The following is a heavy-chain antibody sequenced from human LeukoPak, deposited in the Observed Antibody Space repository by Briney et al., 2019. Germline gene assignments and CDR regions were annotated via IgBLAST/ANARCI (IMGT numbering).Heavy chain of an antibody. Sequence: PGGSLRLSCEASGFTFSTFAMIWVRQPPGKGLEWVSSIFPSGGEIHYADSVRGRFTISRDNSKSTLSLQMNSLRAEDTAIYYCARDNSLQDMAWWFDPWGQGTLVIVSS. CDR3: ARDNSLQDMAWWFDP. V-gene: IGHV3-23*01. CDR2: IFPSGGEI. CDR1: GFTFSTFA. J-gene: IGHJ5*02. D-gene: IGHD5-24*01.